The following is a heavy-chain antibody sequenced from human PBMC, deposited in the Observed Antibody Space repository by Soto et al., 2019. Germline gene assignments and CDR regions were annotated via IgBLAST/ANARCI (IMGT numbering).Heavy chain of an antibody. J-gene: IGHJ4*02. CDR2: IYYSGSA. Sequence: SETLSLTCTVSGGSISSSSYYWGWIRQPPGKGLEWIGSIYYSGSAYYNPSLKSRVTISVDTSKNQFSLKLSSVTAADTAVYYCARLVWFGENYWGQGTLVTVSS. CDR1: GGSISSSSYY. D-gene: IGHD3-10*01. V-gene: IGHV4-39*01. CDR3: ARLVWFGENY.